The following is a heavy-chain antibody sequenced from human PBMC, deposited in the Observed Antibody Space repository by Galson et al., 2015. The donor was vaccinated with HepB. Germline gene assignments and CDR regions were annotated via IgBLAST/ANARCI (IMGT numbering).Heavy chain of an antibody. CDR2: ITGTGGST. J-gene: IGHJ2*01. CDR1: GFTFSSYA. D-gene: IGHD4-17*01. CDR3: AKVPGGDYGADWYFDI. V-gene: IGHV3-23*01. Sequence: SLRLSCAVSGFTFSSYATSWVRQAPGKGLEWVSAITGTGGSTYSADSVKERFTISRDNSKNTLYLQMNSLRAEDTAVYYCAKVPGGDYGADWYFDICGRRTLVTVSS.